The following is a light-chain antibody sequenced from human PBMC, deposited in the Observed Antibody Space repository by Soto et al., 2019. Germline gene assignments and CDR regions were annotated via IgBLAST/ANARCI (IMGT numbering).Light chain of an antibody. CDR2: YVS. CDR1: QDISNY. Sequence: DIQMTQSPPSLSVSVGARVTITCRASQDISNYLHWSQQNPGKAPQLLIFYVSNLQTGVPSRFSGGGSGTDFALTISSLEPEDIATYYCQQYDSLPLTFGQGTRLEI. CDR3: QQYDSLPLT. J-gene: IGKJ5*01. V-gene: IGKV1-33*01.